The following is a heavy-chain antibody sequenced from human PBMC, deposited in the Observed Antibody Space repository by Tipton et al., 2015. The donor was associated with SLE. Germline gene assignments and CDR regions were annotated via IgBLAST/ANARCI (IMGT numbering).Heavy chain of an antibody. J-gene: IGHJ2*01. Sequence: TLSLTCNVSGDSFRTYYRTWIRQPPGKGLEWIGFLYSSGAADYNPSLQSRVTISVETSRNQFSLKLTSVTAADTAVYYCARTNLQESLVDWYFDLWGRGTLVTVSS. CDR3: ARTNLQESLVDWYFDL. D-gene: IGHD5-24*01. CDR1: GDSFRTYY. CDR2: LYSSGAA. V-gene: IGHV4-4*08.